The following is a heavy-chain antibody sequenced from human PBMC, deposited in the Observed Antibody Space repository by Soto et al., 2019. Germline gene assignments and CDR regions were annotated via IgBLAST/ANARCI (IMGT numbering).Heavy chain of an antibody. Sequence: GGSLRLSCAACRFTFSSYAMSGVRQATGKGLEWVSAISGSGGTTYYADSVKGRFTISRDSSKNTLYLQMNSLRAEDTAIYYCAKDRSSAGTTVRFDPWGQGTLVTVSS. CDR1: RFTFSSYA. CDR3: AKDRSSAGTTVRFDP. V-gene: IGHV3-23*01. J-gene: IGHJ5*02. D-gene: IGHD1-1*01. CDR2: ISGSGGTT.